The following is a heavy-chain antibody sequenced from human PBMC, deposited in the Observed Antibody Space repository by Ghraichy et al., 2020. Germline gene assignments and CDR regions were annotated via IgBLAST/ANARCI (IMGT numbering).Heavy chain of an antibody. D-gene: IGHD3-22*01. Sequence: GGSLRLSCAASGFTFSNYAMSWVRQAPGKGLEWVSVITGSGSRTYYTDSVKGRFTISRDNAKNTLYLQLNSLRAEDTAVYYCAKDLPGSGYFFDYWGQGTLVTVSS. V-gene: IGHV3-23*01. CDR1: GFTFSNYA. CDR2: ITGSGSRT. J-gene: IGHJ4*02. CDR3: AKDLPGSGYFFDY.